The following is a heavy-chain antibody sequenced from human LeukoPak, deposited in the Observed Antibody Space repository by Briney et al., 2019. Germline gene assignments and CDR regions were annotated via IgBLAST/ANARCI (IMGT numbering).Heavy chain of an antibody. D-gene: IGHD3-22*01. Sequence: DPSETLSLTCTVSGDSIGSHYWSWIRQPPGKGLEWIGYIYYSGSTNYNPSLKSRVTISVDTSKNQFSLKLSSVTAADTAVYYCARFPGGIVVDYYGMDVWGQGTTVTVSS. V-gene: IGHV4-59*08. CDR3: ARFPGGIVVDYYGMDV. CDR2: IYYSGST. CDR1: GDSIGSHY. J-gene: IGHJ6*02.